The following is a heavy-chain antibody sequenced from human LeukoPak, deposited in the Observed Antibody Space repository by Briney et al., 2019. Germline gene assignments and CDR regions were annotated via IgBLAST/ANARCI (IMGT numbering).Heavy chain of an antibody. J-gene: IGHJ3*02. CDR1: GYTFTGYY. D-gene: IGHD2-8*01. Sequence: GASVKVSCKASGYTFTGYYMHWVRQAPGQGLEWMGWINPNSGGTNYAQKFQGRVTMTRDTSISTAYMELSRLRSDDTAVYYCARGWRDIVLMVYDAFDIWGQGTMVTVSS. V-gene: IGHV1-2*02. CDR2: INPNSGGT. CDR3: ARGWRDIVLMVYDAFDI.